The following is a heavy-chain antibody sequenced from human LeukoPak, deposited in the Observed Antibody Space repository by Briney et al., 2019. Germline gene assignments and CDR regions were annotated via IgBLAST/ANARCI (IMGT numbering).Heavy chain of an antibody. D-gene: IGHD6-6*01. J-gene: IGHJ3*02. CDR1: GFTFSRYW. V-gene: IGHV3-74*01. CDR2: INSDGSST. Sequence: GGSLRLSCEASGFTFSRYWMHWVRQAPGKGLVWVSRINSDGSSTTYADSVKGRFTISRDNAKNTLYLQMNSLRAEDTAVYYCASLFLCYGCSTSSDSFNIWGQGIMLTVSS. CDR3: ASLFLCYGCSTSSDSFNI.